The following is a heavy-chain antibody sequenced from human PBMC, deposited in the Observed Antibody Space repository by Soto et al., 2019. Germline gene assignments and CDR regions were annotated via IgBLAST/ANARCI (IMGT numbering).Heavy chain of an antibody. J-gene: IGHJ6*03. CDR3: VRDPLAIEGGHYYYYYMDV. CDR1: EMTFSLFS. CDR2: IKDDGTEK. D-gene: IGHD2-2*01. Sequence: DVRLVESGGGLVQTGKSLRLSCEVSEMTFSLFSMSWVRRVPGKRLEWVATIKDDGTEKSYVESVKGRFTISRDNDKNTLYLERNDLRVDDSSVYYCVRDPLAIEGGHYYYYYMDVWGKGTTVTVSS. V-gene: IGHV3-7*01.